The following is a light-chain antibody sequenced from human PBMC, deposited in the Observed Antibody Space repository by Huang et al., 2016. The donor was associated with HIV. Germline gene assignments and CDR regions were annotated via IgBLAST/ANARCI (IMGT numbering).Light chain of an antibody. CDR1: QSVSRN. V-gene: IGKV3-15*01. J-gene: IGKJ2*01. CDR2: GAS. Sequence: EIVMTQSPATLSVSPGERATLTCRASQSVSRNLAWYQQKPDQAPRLRIFGASTTTTGIPARFSAIGSGTEFTLTISSLQSEDFAVYYCQQYNNWPPMYTFGQGTNLEIK. CDR3: QQYNNWPPMYT.